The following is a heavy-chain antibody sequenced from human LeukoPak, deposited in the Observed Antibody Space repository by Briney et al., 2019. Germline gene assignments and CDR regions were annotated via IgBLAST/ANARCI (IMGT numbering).Heavy chain of an antibody. CDR3: ARWAGTYDSSDHYYYYGMDV. CDR1: GGTFSSYA. J-gene: IGHJ6*02. V-gene: IGHV1-69*13. Sequence: ASVKVSCKASGGTFSSYAISWVRQAPGQGLEWMGGIIPIFGTANYAQKFQGRVTITADESTSTAYMELSSLRSEDTAVYYCARWAGTYDSSDHYYYYGMDVWGQGTTVTVSS. CDR2: IIPIFGTA. D-gene: IGHD3-22*01.